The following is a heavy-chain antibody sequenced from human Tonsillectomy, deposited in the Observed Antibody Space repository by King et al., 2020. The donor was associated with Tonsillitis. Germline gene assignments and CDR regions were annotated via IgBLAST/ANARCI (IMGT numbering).Heavy chain of an antibody. CDR2: IYYSGST. D-gene: IGHD3-9*01. CDR1: GGSISSYY. CDR3: ARAARFDWLSADNWFDP. J-gene: IGHJ5*02. V-gene: IGHV4-59*01. Sequence: QLQESGPGLVKPSETLSLTCTVSGGSISSYYWSWIRQPPGKGLEWIGYIYYSGSTNYNPSLKSRVTISVDTSKNQFSLKLSSVTAADTAVYYCARAARFDWLSADNWFDPWGXGTLVTVSS.